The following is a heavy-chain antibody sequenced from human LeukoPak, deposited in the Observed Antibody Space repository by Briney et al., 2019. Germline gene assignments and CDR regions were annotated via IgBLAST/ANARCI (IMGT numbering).Heavy chain of an antibody. D-gene: IGHD6-19*01. J-gene: IGHJ4*02. CDR3: ARASGWYGDDY. Sequence: GGSLRLSCAASGFTVSSNYMSWVRQAPGKGLEWVSVIYSGGSTYYADSVKGRFTISGDNSKNTLYLQMNSLRAEDTAVYYCARASGWYGDDYWGQGTLVTVSS. V-gene: IGHV3-53*01. CDR1: GFTVSSNY. CDR2: IYSGGST.